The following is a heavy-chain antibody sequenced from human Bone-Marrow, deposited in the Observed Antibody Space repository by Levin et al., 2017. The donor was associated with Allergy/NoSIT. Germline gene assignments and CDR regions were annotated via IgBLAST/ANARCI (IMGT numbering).Heavy chain of an antibody. CDR3: ASGVLEGHDYWDY. V-gene: IGHV3-74*01. Sequence: GGSLRLSCVASGFAFRGFWMHWVRQVPGKGLMWVSRINGDGSATNYADSVKGRFTISRDNAKKTLFLEMSNLRAEDTAVYYCASGVLEGHDYWDYWGQGTLVTVSS. CDR1: GFAFRGFW. D-gene: IGHD3-3*01. CDR2: INGDGSAT. J-gene: IGHJ4*02.